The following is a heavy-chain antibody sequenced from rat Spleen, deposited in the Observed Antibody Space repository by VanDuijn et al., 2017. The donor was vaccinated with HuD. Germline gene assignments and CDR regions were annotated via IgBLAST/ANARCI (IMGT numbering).Heavy chain of an antibody. D-gene: IGHD1-9*01. J-gene: IGHJ2*01. Sequence: EVQLVESGGGLVQPGRSLKLSCAASGFTFSTFPMAWVRQAPKMGLEWVATISYGDSSGHSSTYYRDSVKGRFTISRDNEKSTLSLQMDSLRSEDTATYYCARRHYGYTDYFDYWGQGVMVTVSS. CDR1: GFTFSTFP. CDR3: ARRHYGYTDYFDY. CDR2: ISYGDSSGHSST. V-gene: IGHV5-7*01.